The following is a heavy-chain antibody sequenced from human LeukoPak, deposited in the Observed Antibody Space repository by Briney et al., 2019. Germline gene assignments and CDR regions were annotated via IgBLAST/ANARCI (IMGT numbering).Heavy chain of an antibody. CDR1: GGSISSGGYS. J-gene: IGHJ6*02. CDR2: IYHSGST. Sequence: PSQTLSLTCAVSGGSISSGGYSWSWIRQPPGKGLEWIGYIYHSGSTYYNPSLKSRVTISVDTSKNQFSLKLSSVTAADTAVYYCARVGAGMDVWGQGTTVTVSS. CDR3: ARVGAGMDV. V-gene: IGHV4-30-2*01.